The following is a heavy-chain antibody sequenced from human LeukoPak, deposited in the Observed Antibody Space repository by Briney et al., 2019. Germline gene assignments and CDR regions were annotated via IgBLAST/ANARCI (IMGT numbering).Heavy chain of an antibody. CDR2: ISSSSSYI. V-gene: IGHV3-21*01. CDR3: ARDRSEDYYYYYGMDV. Sequence: GGSLRLSCAASGFTFSSYSMNWVRRAPGKGLEWVSSISSSSSYIYYADSVKGRFTISRDNAKNSLYLQMNSLRAEDTAVYYCARDRSEDYYYYYGMDVWGQGTTVTVSS. CDR1: GFTFSSYS. J-gene: IGHJ6*02.